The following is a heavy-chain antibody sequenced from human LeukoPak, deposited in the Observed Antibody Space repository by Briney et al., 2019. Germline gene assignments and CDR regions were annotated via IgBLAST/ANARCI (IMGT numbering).Heavy chain of an antibody. CDR1: GYTFTGYY. V-gene: IGHV1-2*02. CDR3: ARGPPYDSSGYLDY. D-gene: IGHD3-22*01. J-gene: IGHJ4*02. Sequence: ASVKVSCKASGYTFTGYYMHWLRQAPGQGLEWMGWINPNSGGTNYAQKFQGRVTITTDESTSTAYMELSSLRSEDTAVYYCARGPPYDSSGYLDYWGQGTLVTVSS. CDR2: INPNSGGT.